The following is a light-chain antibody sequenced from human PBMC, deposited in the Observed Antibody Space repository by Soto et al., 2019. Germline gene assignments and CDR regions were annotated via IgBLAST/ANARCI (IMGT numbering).Light chain of an antibody. Sequence: DIQMTQSASSLSASVGDRVTITCQASQVISNYLNWYQQKPGKAPKLLIYDISTLEIGVPSRFSGSGSGTDFTLTISSLQPEDFATYYCQQSYSTPFTFGQGTRLEIK. J-gene: IGKJ5*01. V-gene: IGKV1-39*01. CDR3: QQSYSTPFT. CDR1: QVISNY. CDR2: DIS.